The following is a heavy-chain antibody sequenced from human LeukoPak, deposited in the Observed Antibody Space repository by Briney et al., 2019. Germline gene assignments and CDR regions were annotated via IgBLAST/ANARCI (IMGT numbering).Heavy chain of an antibody. V-gene: IGHV1-46*01. D-gene: IGHD6-13*01. CDR3: AREGVAGTGLDY. CDR1: GYTFSIYN. CDR2: INPSGGT. Sequence: ASVKVSCKASGYTFSIYNMHWVRPAPGQGLEWMGIINPSGGTSYAQKLQGRITLTRDTSTVYMELSSLRSEDTAVYYCAREGVAGTGLDYWGQGTLVTVSS. J-gene: IGHJ4*02.